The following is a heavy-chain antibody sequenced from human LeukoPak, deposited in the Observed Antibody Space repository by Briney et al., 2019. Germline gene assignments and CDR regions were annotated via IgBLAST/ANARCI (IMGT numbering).Heavy chain of an antibody. J-gene: IGHJ3*02. CDR3: ARHGGSGNAFDI. V-gene: IGHV1-46*01. D-gene: IGHD6-19*01. CDR1: GYSFTSHY. Sequence: ASVKVSCKASGYSFTSHYMHWVRQAPGQGLEWLGLINPSGSTTLYAQKFQGRVTMTRNTSISTAYMELSSLRSEDTAVYYCARHGGSGNAFDIWGQGTMVTVSS. CDR2: INPSGSTT.